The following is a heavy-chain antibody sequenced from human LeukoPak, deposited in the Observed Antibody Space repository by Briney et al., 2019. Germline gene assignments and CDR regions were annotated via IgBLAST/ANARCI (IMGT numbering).Heavy chain of an antibody. CDR3: TTDSPLLVGGGSVMP. CDR1: GFTLSSHS. J-gene: IGHJ4*02. V-gene: IGHV3-21*03. Sequence: GGSLRLSCAAYGFTLSSHSMNWVRQAPGKGLEWVSSISSSSSYIHSADSVKGRFTISRDNAKNSLYLQMNSLKAEDTAVYYCTTDSPLLVGGGSVMPWGQGTLVTVSS. D-gene: IGHD2-15*01. CDR2: ISSSSSYI.